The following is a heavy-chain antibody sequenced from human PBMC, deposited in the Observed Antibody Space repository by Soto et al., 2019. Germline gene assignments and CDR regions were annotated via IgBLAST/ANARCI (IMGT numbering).Heavy chain of an antibody. CDR2: IYYSGST. Sequence: TLSLTWTFSGCPSSSGVYYLSLIRQHPGKGLEWIGYIYYSGSTYYNPSLKSRVTISVDTSKNQFSLKLSSVTAADTAVYYCARDLYRTLGYGMDVWGQGTTVTVSS. CDR3: ARDLYRTLGYGMDV. V-gene: IGHV4-31*02. J-gene: IGHJ6*02. CDR1: GCPSSSGVYY. D-gene: IGHD2-15*01.